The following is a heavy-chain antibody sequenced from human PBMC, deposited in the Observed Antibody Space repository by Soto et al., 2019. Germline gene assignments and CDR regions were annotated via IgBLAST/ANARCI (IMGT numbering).Heavy chain of an antibody. D-gene: IGHD2-21*02. J-gene: IGHJ6*02. CDR2: MYNTGST. V-gene: IGHV4-59*01. CDR1: GGTISRYY. CDR3: ARDLWGYCGTDCYPLDV. Sequence: QVQLQESGPGLVKPSETLSLTCTVSGGTISRYYWSWIRQPPGKGLEWIGYMYNTGSTVYNPSFKSRVTISVDTSKNQSSLKLTSVTAADTAVYYCARDLWGYCGTDCYPLDVWGQGTTVTVSS.